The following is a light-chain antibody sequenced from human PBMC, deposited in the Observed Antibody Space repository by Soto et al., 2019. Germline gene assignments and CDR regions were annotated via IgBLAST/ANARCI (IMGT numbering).Light chain of an antibody. J-gene: IGKJ2*01. CDR1: QSVSSY. V-gene: IGKV3-11*01. Sequence: EIVLTQSPATLSLSPGERATLSCRASQSVSSYLAWYQQKPGQAPRLLIYDASNRATGIPARFSGSGSGTDLTLTISSLEPKDFAVYYCQQRSNWPPYTFGQGTKLEIK. CDR2: DAS. CDR3: QQRSNWPPYT.